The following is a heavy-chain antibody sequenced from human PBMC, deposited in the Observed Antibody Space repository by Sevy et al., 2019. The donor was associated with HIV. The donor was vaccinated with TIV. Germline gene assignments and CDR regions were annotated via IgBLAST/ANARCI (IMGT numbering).Heavy chain of an antibody. Sequence: ASVKVSCKASGLTFTSYYMHWVRQAPGQGLEWMGMMNPGGGGTSYAQKFQGRVTMTRDTSTSTVLMGLSSLRSEDTAVYYCAAGPEIALWSPPVGHWGQGTLVTVSS. CDR2: MNPGGGGT. D-gene: IGHD5-18*01. V-gene: IGHV1-46*01. CDR3: AAGPEIALWSPPVGH. CDR1: GLTFTSYY. J-gene: IGHJ4*02.